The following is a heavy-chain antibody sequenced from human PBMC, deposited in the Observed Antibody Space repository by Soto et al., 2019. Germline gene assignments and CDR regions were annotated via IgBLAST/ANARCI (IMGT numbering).Heavy chain of an antibody. V-gene: IGHV3-30-3*01. D-gene: IGHD3-10*01. J-gene: IGHJ4*02. CDR2: ISYDGSNK. CDR1: GFTFSSYA. CDR3: AKVVQGILRGNFDY. Sequence: QVQLVESGGGVVQPGRSLRLSCAASGFTFSSYAMHWVRQAPGKGLEWVAVISYDGSNKYYADSVKGRFTISRDNSKNTLYLQMNSLRAEDTAVYYCAKVVQGILRGNFDYWGQGTLVTVSS.